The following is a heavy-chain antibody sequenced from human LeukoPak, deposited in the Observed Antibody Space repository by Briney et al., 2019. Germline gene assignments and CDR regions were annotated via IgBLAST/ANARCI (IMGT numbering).Heavy chain of an antibody. CDR2: ISYDGSNK. Sequence: HPGRSLRLSCAASGFTFSSYGMHWVRQAPGKGLEWVAAISYDGSNKYYADSVKGRFTISRDNSKNTLYLQMNSLRAEDTAVYYCAKDQGAFDIWGQGTMVTVSS. J-gene: IGHJ3*02. CDR3: AKDQGAFDI. CDR1: GFTFSSYG. V-gene: IGHV3-30*18.